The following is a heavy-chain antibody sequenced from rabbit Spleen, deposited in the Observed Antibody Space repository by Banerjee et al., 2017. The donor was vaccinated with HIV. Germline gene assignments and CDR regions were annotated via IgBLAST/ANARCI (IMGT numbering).Heavy chain of an antibody. CDR3: ARDLAGVIGWNFYL. CDR2: INAATGKP. J-gene: IGHJ4*01. D-gene: IGHD4-1*01. V-gene: IGHV1S40*01. CDR1: GLDFSSYT. Sequence: QSLEESGGGLVQPEGSLTLTCKGSGLDFSSYTISWVRQAPGKGLEWIACINAATGKPVYATWAKGRFTISRTSSTTVTLRMTSLTAADTATYFCARDLAGVIGWNFYLWGPGTLVTVS.